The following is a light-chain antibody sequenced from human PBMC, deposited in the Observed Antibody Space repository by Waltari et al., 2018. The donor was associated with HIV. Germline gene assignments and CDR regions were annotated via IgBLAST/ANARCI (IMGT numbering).Light chain of an antibody. CDR2: DSN. V-gene: IGLV1-51*01. CDR1: SSNIGNNY. J-gene: IGLJ1*01. CDR3: GTWDSSLSAYV. Sequence: QSVLTQPPSVSAAPGQQVTISCSGRSSNIGNNYVSWYQQLPGTAPKLLIYDSNKRPSGIPDRFSCSKSGTSATLGITGLQTGDEAGYYCGTWDSSLSAYVFGTGTKVTVL.